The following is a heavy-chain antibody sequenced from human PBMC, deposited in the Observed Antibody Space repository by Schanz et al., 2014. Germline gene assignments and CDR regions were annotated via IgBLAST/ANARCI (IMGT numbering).Heavy chain of an antibody. D-gene: IGHD1-26*01. CDR2: IKHDGSVK. Sequence: EVQLVESGGGLVKPGGSLRLSCTASGFTFSDYWMSWVRQAPGKGPEWVANIKHDGSVKDYVDSVEGRFTISRDNAKRSLFLQMNSLRAEDTGLYFCARGGSGSHYRLDSWGQGTLVTVSS. CDR1: GFTFSDYW. V-gene: IGHV3-7*02. J-gene: IGHJ4*02. CDR3: ARGGSGSHYRLDS.